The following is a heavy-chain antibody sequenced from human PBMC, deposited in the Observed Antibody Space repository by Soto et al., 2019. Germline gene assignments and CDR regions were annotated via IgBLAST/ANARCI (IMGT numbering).Heavy chain of an antibody. Sequence: SETLYRTCTVSGGSISSYYWSWIRQPPGKGLEGIGYIYYSGSTNYNPSLKSRVTISVDTSKNKFSLKLSSVTAAETAVYYCASGLLTSKFDYGGQGPLVTVSS. V-gene: IGHV4-59*01. CDR1: GGSISSYY. D-gene: IGHD3-10*01. CDR2: IYYSGST. J-gene: IGHJ4*02. CDR3: ASGLLTSKFDY.